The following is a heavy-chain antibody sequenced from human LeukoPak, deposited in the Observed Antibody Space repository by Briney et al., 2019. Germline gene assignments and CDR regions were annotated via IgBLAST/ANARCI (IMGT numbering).Heavy chain of an antibody. J-gene: IGHJ5*02. CDR3: ATGPLEVSNWLDA. CDR2: IYYSGST. Sequence: PSETLSLTCTLTGRSISSYYWMWIRQPPGKGLEWIGYIYYSGSTNYNPSLKSRVTISVDTSKNQFSLKLSSVTAADTAVYYCATGPLEVSNWLDAWGQGTLVTVSS. CDR1: GRSISSYY. V-gene: IGHV4-59*08. D-gene: IGHD1-1*01.